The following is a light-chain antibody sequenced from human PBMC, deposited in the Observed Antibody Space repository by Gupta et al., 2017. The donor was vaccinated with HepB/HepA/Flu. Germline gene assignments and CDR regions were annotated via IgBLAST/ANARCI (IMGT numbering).Light chain of an antibody. J-gene: IGLJ3*02. CDR2: QDK. Sequence: SDTLTHPPSVPVSPGQTARNTCSGDTSSRQYTYWYQQRPGQAPILIIFQDKKRPPGTPERFSASRSGTTASLTSSDVQSEDAADYFCQALGASGRVFGGGTKLTVL. CDR3: QALGASGRV. CDR1: TSSRQY. V-gene: IGLV3-25*03.